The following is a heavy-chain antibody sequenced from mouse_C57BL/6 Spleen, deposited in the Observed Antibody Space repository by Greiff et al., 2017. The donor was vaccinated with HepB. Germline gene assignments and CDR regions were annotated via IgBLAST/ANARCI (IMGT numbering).Heavy chain of an antibody. Sequence: QVQLKQSGAELGRPGASVTLSCKASGYTFTDYEMHWVKQTPVHGLEWIGAIDPETGGTAYNQKFKGKAILTADKSSSTAYMELRSLTSEDSAVYYCTRGSLTTVVETGYFDVWGTGTTVTVSS. J-gene: IGHJ1*03. CDR1: GYTFTDYE. CDR2: IDPETGGT. CDR3: TRGSLTTVVETGYFDV. V-gene: IGHV1-15*01. D-gene: IGHD1-1*01.